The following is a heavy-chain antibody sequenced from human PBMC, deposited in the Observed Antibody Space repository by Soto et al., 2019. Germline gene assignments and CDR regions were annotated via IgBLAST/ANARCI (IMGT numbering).Heavy chain of an antibody. D-gene: IGHD6-13*01. J-gene: IGHJ4*02. CDR3: AREGGSSSWTTHDFDY. V-gene: IGHV6-1*01. CDR1: GDSVSSNSAA. CDR2: TYYRSKWYN. Sequence: SQTLSLTCDIPGDSVSSNSAAWHWIRQSPSRGLEWLGRTYYRSKWYNDYAVSVKSRITINPDTSKNQFSLQLNSVTPEDTAVYYCAREGGSSSWTTHDFDYWGQGTLVTVSS.